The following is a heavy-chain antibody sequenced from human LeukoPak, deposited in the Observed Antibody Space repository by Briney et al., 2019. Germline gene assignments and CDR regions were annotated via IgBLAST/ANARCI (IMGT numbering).Heavy chain of an antibody. Sequence: GGSLRLSCGASGFTFSIYAMTWVRQAPGKGLEWVSTISGSGGSTYYADSVKGRFTISRDNAKNSLYLQMNSLRAEDTAVYYCARDRLYYYDSSVYRWFDPWGQGTLVTVSS. V-gene: IGHV3-23*01. CDR3: ARDRLYYYDSSVYRWFDP. CDR1: GFTFSIYA. CDR2: ISGSGGST. D-gene: IGHD3-22*01. J-gene: IGHJ5*02.